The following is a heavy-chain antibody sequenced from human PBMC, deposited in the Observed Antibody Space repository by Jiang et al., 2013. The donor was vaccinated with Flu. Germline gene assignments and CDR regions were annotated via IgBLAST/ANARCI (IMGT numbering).Heavy chain of an antibody. CDR2: INHSGST. J-gene: IGHJ5*02. D-gene: IGHD3-3*01. V-gene: IGHV4-34*01. CDR1: GGSFSGYY. CDR3: ARGRKIFGVVTNWFDP. Sequence: LLKPSETLSLTCAVYGGSFSGYYWSWIRQPPGKGLEWIGEINHSGSTNYNPSLKSRVTISVDTSKNQFSLKLSSVTAADTAVYYCARGRKIFGVVTNWFDPWGQGTLVTVSS.